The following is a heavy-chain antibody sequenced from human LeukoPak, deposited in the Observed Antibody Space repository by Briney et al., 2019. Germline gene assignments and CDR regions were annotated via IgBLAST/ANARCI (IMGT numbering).Heavy chain of an antibody. Sequence: GGSLRLSCAASGFTFSSYAMSWVRPAPGKGLEWVSAICGSGGSTYYADSVKGRFTISRDNFKNTLYLQMNSLRAEDTAVYYCAKMRRYCSSTSCYGVDYWGQGTLVTVSS. CDR2: ICGSGGST. J-gene: IGHJ4*02. D-gene: IGHD2-2*01. CDR3: AKMRRYCSSTSCYGVDY. V-gene: IGHV3-23*01. CDR1: GFTFSSYA.